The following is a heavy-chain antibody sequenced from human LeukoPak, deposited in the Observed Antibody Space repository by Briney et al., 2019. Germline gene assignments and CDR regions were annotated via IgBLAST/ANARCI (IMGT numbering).Heavy chain of an antibody. J-gene: IGHJ4*02. CDR1: GGSINSYY. CDR3: ARGQRRLQDY. CDR2: IYYTGST. Sequence: ETLSLTCTVSGGSINSYYWSWIRQPPGKGLEWIGYIYYTGSTNYNPSLRSRVTMSVDTSKNQFSLKLSSVTAADTAVYYCARGQRRLQDYWGQGTLVTVSS. V-gene: IGHV4-59*01.